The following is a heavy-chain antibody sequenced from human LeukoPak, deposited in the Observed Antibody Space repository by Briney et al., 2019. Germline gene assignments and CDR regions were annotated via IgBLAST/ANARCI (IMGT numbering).Heavy chain of an antibody. Sequence: GGSLRLSCAASGFTFSSYGMSWVRQAPGKGLEWVSRTNSDGSSTSYADSVKGRFTISRDNAKNTLYLQMNSLRAEDTAVYYCARERVAALDYWGQGTLVTVSS. CDR2: TNSDGSST. CDR1: GFTFSSYG. J-gene: IGHJ4*02. CDR3: ARERVAALDY. D-gene: IGHD2-15*01. V-gene: IGHV3-74*01.